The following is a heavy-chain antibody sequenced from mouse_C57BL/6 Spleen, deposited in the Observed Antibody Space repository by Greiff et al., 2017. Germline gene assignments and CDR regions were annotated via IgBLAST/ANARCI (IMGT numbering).Heavy chain of an antibody. CDR3: AKGVYYGSSSYAMDY. D-gene: IGHD1-1*01. V-gene: IGHV2-5*01. CDR1: GFSLTSYG. J-gene: IGHJ4*01. CDR2: IWRGGST. Sequence: QVQLQQSGPGLVQPSQSLSITCTVSGFSLTSYGVHWVRQSPGKGLEWLGVIWRGGSTDYNAAFMSRLSITKDNSKSQVFFKMNSLQADDTAIYYCAKGVYYGSSSYAMDYWGQGTSVTVSS.